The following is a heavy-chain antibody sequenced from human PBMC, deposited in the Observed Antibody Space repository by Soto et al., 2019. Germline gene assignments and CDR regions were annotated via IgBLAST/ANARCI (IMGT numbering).Heavy chain of an antibody. Sequence: PSETLSLTCTVSGGSISSSSYYWGWIRQPPGKGLEWIGSIYYSGSTYYNPSLKSRVTISVDTSKNQFSLKLSSVTAADTAVYFCAREGAVAGADWFGPWGQGTLVTVSS. CDR1: GGSISSSSYY. V-gene: IGHV4-39*01. D-gene: IGHD6-19*01. CDR2: IYYSGST. CDR3: AREGAVAGADWFGP. J-gene: IGHJ5*02.